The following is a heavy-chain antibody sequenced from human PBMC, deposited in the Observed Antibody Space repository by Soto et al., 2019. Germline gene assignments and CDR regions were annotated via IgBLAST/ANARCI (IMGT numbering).Heavy chain of an antibody. CDR2: NHSSGTT. V-gene: IGHV4-59*08. CDR1: GGSIRPYY. Sequence: QVQLQESGPGLVKPSETLSLTCIVSGGSIRPYYWSWVRQPPGKGLEWIGYNHSSGTTNYNPSLKSRVTISVDTSKNQFSLKLNSVAAADTAVYYCARQGSTSLRYFDYWGQGTLVTVSS. CDR3: ARQGSTSLRYFDY. D-gene: IGHD2-2*01. J-gene: IGHJ4*02.